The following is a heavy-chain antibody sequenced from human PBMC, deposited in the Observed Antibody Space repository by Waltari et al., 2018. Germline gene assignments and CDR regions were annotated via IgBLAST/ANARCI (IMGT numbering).Heavy chain of an antibody. CDR2: IFTSGIT. V-gene: IGHV4-4*07. D-gene: IGHD4-17*01. CDR1: GGSIRSYY. CDR3: ARESGDYSPFDN. J-gene: IGHJ4*02. Sequence: QVQLQESGPGLVKPLETLSLTCSVSGGSIRSYYWSWIRQPAGKGLEWIGHIFTSGITKYNPSLKSRVTMSVDTSKTQFSRKLTSVTAADTAVYYCARESGDYSPFDNWGQGTLVTVSS.